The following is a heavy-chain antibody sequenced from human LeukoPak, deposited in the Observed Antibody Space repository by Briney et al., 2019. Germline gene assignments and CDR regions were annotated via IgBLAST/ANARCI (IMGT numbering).Heavy chain of an antibody. CDR1: GGSISNYY. CDR2: IGRGIT. D-gene: IGHD3-22*01. Sequence: LSLTCTVSGGSISNYYWSWIRQPPGKGLEWVSHIGRGITYADSVKGRFTISRDNTKNSVYLQMNSLRAEDTAVYYCARGNYYDSSGYYGYAGIVYFDYWGQGTLVTVSS. J-gene: IGHJ4*02. CDR3: ARGNYYDSSGYYGYAGIVYFDY. V-gene: IGHV3-11*06.